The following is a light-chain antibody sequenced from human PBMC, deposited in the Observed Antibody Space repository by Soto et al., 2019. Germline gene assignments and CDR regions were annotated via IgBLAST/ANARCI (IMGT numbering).Light chain of an antibody. CDR3: CSYAGSSTWV. CDR2: EDN. CDR1: SSVVGSYNL. Sequence: QSALTQPASVSGSPGQSITISCTGTSSVVGSYNLVSWYQQHPGTAPKLMIYEDNKRASGVSNRFSGSTSGITASLTISVLQAEDEADYYCCSYAGSSTWVFGGGTTLTVL. J-gene: IGLJ3*02. V-gene: IGLV2-23*01.